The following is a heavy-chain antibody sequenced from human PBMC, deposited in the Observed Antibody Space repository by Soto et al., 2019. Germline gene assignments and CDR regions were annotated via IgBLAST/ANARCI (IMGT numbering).Heavy chain of an antibody. J-gene: IGHJ4*02. CDR2: ISSSSSYT. V-gene: IGHV3-11*06. D-gene: IGHD3-3*01. CDR3: ARPSWFGVVTYFDY. Sequence: QVQLVESGGGLVKPGGSLRLSCAASGFTFSDYYMSWIRQAPGKGLEWVSYISSSSSYTNYADSVKGRFTISRDNAKNSLYLQMNSLRAEDTAVYYCARPSWFGVVTYFDYWGQGTLVTVSS. CDR1: GFTFSDYY.